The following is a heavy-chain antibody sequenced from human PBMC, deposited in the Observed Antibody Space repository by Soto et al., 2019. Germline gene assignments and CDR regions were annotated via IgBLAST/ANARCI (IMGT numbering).Heavy chain of an antibody. CDR1: GFTFSDYY. V-gene: IGHV3-11*01. J-gene: IGHJ4*02. Sequence: QVQLVESGGGLVKPGGSLRLSCAASGFTFSDYYMSWIRQAPGEGLEWVSYINSGGRAIYYADSVKGRFTISRDNAKNSLYLEMNSLRDEDTAVYYCARRRDYFDYWGQGTLVTVSS. CDR2: INSGGRAI. CDR3: ARRRDYFDY.